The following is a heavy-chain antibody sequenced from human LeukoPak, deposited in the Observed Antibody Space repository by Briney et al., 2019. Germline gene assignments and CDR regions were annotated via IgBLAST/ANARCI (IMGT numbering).Heavy chain of an antibody. J-gene: IGHJ4*02. D-gene: IGHD3-9*01. Sequence: ASVKVSCKVSGYTLTELSMHWVRQAPGKGLEWMGGFDPEDGETIYAQKFQGRVTMTEDTSTDTAYMELSSLRSEDTAVYYCATTLGYDILTGDDYWGQGTLVTVSS. CDR3: ATTLGYDILTGDDY. V-gene: IGHV1-24*01. CDR1: GYTLTELS. CDR2: FDPEDGET.